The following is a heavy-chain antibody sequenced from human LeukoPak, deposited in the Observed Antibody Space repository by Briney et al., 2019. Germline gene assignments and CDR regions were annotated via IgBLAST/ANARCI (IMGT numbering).Heavy chain of an antibody. Sequence: GGSLRLSCAASGFTFDDYAMHWVRQAPGKGLEWVSGISWNSGSIGYADSVKGRFTISRDNAKNSLYLQMNSLRAEDTALYYCAKGFVVVPALPAFDIWGQGTMVTVSS. J-gene: IGHJ3*02. CDR3: AKGFVVVPALPAFDI. V-gene: IGHV3-9*01. CDR2: ISWNSGSI. D-gene: IGHD2-2*01. CDR1: GFTFDDYA.